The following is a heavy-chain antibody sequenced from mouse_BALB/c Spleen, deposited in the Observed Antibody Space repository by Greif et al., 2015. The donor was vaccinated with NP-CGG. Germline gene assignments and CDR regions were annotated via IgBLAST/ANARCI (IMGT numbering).Heavy chain of an antibody. CDR3: AREGGNNYFDY. D-gene: IGHD2-1*01. CDR1: GFTFSSYA. V-gene: IGHV5-9-4*01. Sequence: EVQVVESGGGLVKPGGSLKLSCAASGFTFSSYAMSWVRQSPEKRLEWVAEISSGGSYTYYPDTVTGRFTISRDNAKNTLYLEMSSPRSEDTAMYYCAREGGNNYFDYWGQGTTLTVSS. CDR2: ISSGGSYT. J-gene: IGHJ2*01.